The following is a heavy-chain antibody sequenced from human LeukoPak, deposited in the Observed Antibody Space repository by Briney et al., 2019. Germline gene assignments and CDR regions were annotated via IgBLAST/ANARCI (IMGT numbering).Heavy chain of an antibody. J-gene: IGHJ4*02. D-gene: IGHD1-26*01. CDR3: ARSVGATTPFDY. Sequence: PETLSLTCTVSGGSISSYYWSWIRQPPGKGLEWIGYIYYSGSTNYNPSLKSRVTISVDTSKNQFSLKLSSVTAVDTAVYYCARSVGATTPFDYWGQGTLVTVSS. CDR1: GGSISSYY. CDR2: IYYSGST. V-gene: IGHV4-59*01.